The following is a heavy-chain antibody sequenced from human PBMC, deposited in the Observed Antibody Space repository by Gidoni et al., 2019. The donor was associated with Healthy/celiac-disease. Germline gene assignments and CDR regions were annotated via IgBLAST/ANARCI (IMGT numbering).Heavy chain of an antibody. V-gene: IGHV3-53*04. J-gene: IGHJ4*02. D-gene: IGHD3-16*02. CDR2: IYSGGST. Sequence: EVQLVESGGGLVQPGGSLRLSCAASGFTVSSNYMSWVRRAPGKGLEWVSVIYSGGSTYYADSVKGRFTISRHNSKNTLYLQMNSLRAEDTAVYYCARSLITFGGVIVISSRNLDYWGQGTLVTVSS. CDR3: ARSLITFGGVIVISSRNLDY. CDR1: GFTVSSNY.